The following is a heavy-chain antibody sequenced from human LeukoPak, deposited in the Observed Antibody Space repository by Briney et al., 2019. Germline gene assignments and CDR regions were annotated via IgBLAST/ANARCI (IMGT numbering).Heavy chain of an antibody. CDR2: IIPIFGTA. J-gene: IGHJ4*02. V-gene: IGHV1-69*05. D-gene: IGHD5-12*01. CDR3: ARDRGGYGHAPLFDY. CDR1: GGTFSSYA. Sequence: SVKVSCKASGGTFSSYAISWVRQAPGQGLEWMGGIIPIFGTANYAQKFQGRVTITTDESTSTAYMELRSLRSDDTAVYYCARDRGGYGHAPLFDYWGQGTLVTVSS.